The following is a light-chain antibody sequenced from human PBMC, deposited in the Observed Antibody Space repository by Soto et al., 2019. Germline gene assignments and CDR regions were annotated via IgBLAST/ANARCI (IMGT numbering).Light chain of an antibody. V-gene: IGKV1-33*01. CDR3: QQYDNLPYT. CDR1: QDISNY. CDR2: DAS. J-gene: IGKJ2*01. Sequence: DIQMTQSPSSVSASVGDRVTITCQASQDISNYLHWYQQKPGKAPKLLIYDASNLETGVPSRFSGSGSGTDFTFTISSLQPEDIATYYCQQYDNLPYTFGQGTKLEIK.